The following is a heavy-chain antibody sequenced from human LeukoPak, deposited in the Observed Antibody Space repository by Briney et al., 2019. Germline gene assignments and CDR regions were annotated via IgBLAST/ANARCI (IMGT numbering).Heavy chain of an antibody. CDR3: ARLSSWSHPSDWFDP. CDR2: IYYSGST. V-gene: IGHV4-39*01. CDR1: GGSISSSSYY. Sequence: SEILSLTCTVSGGSISSSSYYWGWIRQPPGKGLEWIGSIYYSGSTYYNPSLKSRVTISVDTSKNQFSLKLSSVTAADTAVYYCARLSSWSHPSDWFDPWGQGTLVTVSS. J-gene: IGHJ5*02.